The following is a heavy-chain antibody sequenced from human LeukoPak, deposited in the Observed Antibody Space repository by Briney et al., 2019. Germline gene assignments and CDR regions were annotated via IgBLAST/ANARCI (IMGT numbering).Heavy chain of an antibody. Sequence: ASVKVSCKASGYTFTGYYMHWVRQAPGQGLEWMGWINPNSGGTNYAQKFQGRVTMTRDTSISTAYMELSRLRSDDTAVYYCARLHYYDSSGYYFDAFDIWGQGTMVTVSS. CDR2: INPNSGGT. J-gene: IGHJ3*02. CDR1: GYTFTGYY. CDR3: ARLHYYDSSGYYFDAFDI. D-gene: IGHD3-22*01. V-gene: IGHV1-2*02.